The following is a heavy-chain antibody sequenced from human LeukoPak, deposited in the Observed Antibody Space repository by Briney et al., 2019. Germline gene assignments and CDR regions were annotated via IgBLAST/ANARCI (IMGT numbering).Heavy chain of an antibody. Sequence: GGSLRLSCAASGFTLSSYGMHWVRQAPGKGLEWVSAISGSGGSTYYADSVKGRFTISRDNSKNTLYLQMNSLRVEDAAVYYCANEYSKGDVWGQGTMVTVSS. CDR2: ISGSGGST. J-gene: IGHJ3*01. V-gene: IGHV3-23*01. D-gene: IGHD1-26*01. CDR3: ANEYSKGDV. CDR1: GFTLSSYG.